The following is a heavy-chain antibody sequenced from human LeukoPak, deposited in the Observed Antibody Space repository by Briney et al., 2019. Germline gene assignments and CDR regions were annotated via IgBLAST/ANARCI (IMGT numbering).Heavy chain of an antibody. V-gene: IGHV3-74*01. CDR1: GFSFSDHW. CDR2: VSSDGSRT. D-gene: IGHD5-18*01. J-gene: IGHJ4*02. CDR3: ARVDTAMVLDY. Sequence: GGSLRLSCAASGFSFSDHWMHWVRQAPGKGLEWVSRVSSDGSRTYYSDSVEGRSTISRDNAKKALYLQLNSLRAEDTAVYYCARVDTAMVLDYWGQGTLVTVSS.